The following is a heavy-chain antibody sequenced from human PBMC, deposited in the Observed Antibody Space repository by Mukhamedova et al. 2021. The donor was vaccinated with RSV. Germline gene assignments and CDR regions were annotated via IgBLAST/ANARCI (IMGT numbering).Heavy chain of an antibody. Sequence: VRQAPGQGLEWMGWISAHNGNTDYAQKFQGRVTMTTDTSTSTAYMELRSLRSDDTAVDYWAGVGYDILTGHYLGGYYGMVVWGPG. V-gene: IGHV1-18*01. J-gene: IGHJ6*02. CDR2: ISAHNGNT. D-gene: IGHD3-9*01. CDR3: AGVGYDILTGHYLGGYYGMVV.